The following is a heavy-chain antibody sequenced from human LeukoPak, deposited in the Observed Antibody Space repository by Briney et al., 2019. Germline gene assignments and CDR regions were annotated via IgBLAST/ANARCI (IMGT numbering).Heavy chain of an antibody. Sequence: SETLSLTCTVSGSSISSSSYYWGWIRKPPGKGLEWIGSIYYSGDTYYNPSLKSRRVTISVDTSKNQFSLRLSSVTAADTAVYYCARHQWHYYYYMGVWGKGSTVTVSS. J-gene: IGHJ6*03. CDR2: IYYSGDT. CDR1: GSSISSSSYY. V-gene: IGHV4-39*01. D-gene: IGHD6-19*01. CDR3: ARHQWHYYYYMGV.